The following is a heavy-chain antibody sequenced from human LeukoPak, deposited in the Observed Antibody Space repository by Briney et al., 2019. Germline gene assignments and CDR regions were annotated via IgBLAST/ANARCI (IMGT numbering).Heavy chain of an antibody. J-gene: IGHJ6*02. Sequence: PGGSLRLSCAASGFTFNASCMNWVRQAPGRGLEWVANINQDGSEKHFLGSVKGRFTISRDNAKNSLYLQMNSLRGEDTAVYYCARPMVRGVVGVHHAMDVWGQGTKVTVS. V-gene: IGHV3-7*01. D-gene: IGHD3-10*01. CDR2: INQDGSEK. CDR3: ARPMVRGVVGVHHAMDV. CDR1: GFTFNASC.